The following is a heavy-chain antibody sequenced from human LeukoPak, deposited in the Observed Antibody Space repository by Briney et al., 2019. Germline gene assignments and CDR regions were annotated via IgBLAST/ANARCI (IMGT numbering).Heavy chain of an antibody. CDR1: GFTFSDYY. Sequence: GGSLRLSCAASGFTFSDYYMSWIRQAPGKGLEWVSVIYSGGSTYYADSVKGRFTISRDNSKNTLYLQMNSLRAEDTAVYYCARDIHAFDIWGQGTMVTVSS. D-gene: IGHD2-2*02. CDR3: ARDIHAFDI. J-gene: IGHJ3*02. CDR2: IYSGGST. V-gene: IGHV3-53*01.